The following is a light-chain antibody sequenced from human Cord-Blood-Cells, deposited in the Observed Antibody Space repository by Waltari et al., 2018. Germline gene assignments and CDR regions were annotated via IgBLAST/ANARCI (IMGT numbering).Light chain of an antibody. CDR2: AAS. V-gene: IGKV1-39*01. CDR3: QQSYSTPLT. Sequence: DIQMTQSPSSLSASVGDRVTITCRASQSISSYLNWYQQKPGKAPKLLIYAASSLQSGVPSRFSGSGSETDFTLTISSLQPEAFATYYCQQSYSTPLTFGGGTKVEIK. J-gene: IGKJ4*01. CDR1: QSISSY.